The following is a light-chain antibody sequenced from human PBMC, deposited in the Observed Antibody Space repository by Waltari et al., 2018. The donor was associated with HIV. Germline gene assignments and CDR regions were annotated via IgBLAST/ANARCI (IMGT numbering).Light chain of an antibody. CDR2: DVS. Sequence: QSALTQPASVSGSPGQSITISCTGTSSAVGGYNYVSWYQQHPGKAPKLMIYDVSKRPSGVSNRFSGSKSGNTASLTISGLQAEDEADYYCCSYAGSSTWVFGGGTKLTVL. CDR1: SSAVGGYNY. CDR3: CSYAGSSTWV. V-gene: IGLV2-23*02. J-gene: IGLJ3*02.